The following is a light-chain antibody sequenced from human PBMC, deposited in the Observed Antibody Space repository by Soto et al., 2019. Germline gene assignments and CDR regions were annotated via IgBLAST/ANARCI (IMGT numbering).Light chain of an antibody. J-gene: IGKJ1*01. Sequence: EIVLTQSPGTLSLSPGERATLSCRASQSISSNYLAWYQHKPGQSPRLFIYGASRRATGIPDRFSGSGSGTDFNLTISRLEPEDFAGYYCQQYGSSPAFGQGTKVEIK. CDR3: QQYGSSPA. V-gene: IGKV3-20*01. CDR1: QSISSNY. CDR2: GAS.